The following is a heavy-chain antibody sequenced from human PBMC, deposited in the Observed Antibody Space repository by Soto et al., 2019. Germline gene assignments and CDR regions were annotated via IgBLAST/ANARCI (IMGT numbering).Heavy chain of an antibody. CDR3: AREGDYRTWFEP. J-gene: IGHJ5*02. Sequence: VQLEESGPGLLKPPQTLSLTCTVSGESIATGAFYWSWIRLQSGKGPEWIGSIFYAGDTYYNPSLKSRVEISLDGSQNQFSLNLRSVTAADTAVYYCAREGDYRTWFEPWGPGTLVTVSS. V-gene: IGHV4-31*03. D-gene: IGHD4-17*01. CDR2: IFYAGDT. CDR1: GESIATGAFY.